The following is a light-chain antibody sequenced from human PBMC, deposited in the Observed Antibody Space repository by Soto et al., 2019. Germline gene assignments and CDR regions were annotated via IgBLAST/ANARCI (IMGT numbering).Light chain of an antibody. CDR1: QSIGRF. J-gene: IGKJ1*01. CDR2: DAS. CDR3: QQCYMGWT. Sequence: DIQMTQSPSTLSASVGDRVTITCRASQSIGRFLAWYQHQPGKAPKLLIYDASTLESGVPSRFSGTGSGTEFTFSITSLQPADFGTYYCQQCYMGWTFGQGTKVDFK. V-gene: IGKV1-5*01.